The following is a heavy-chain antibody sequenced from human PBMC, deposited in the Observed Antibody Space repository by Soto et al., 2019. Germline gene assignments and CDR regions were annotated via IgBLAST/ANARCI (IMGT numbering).Heavy chain of an antibody. D-gene: IGHD5-18*01. CDR3: ARDGDTAMVDYYYYYGMDV. Sequence: VFSVKVSCGVSGGTISSYAISWVRQALGQGLEWMGGIVPIFGTANYAQKCQGRVTITADESTSTAYMELSSLRSEDTAVYYCARDGDTAMVDYYYYYGMDVWGQGTTVTVSS. J-gene: IGHJ6*02. CDR1: GGTISSYA. CDR2: IVPIFGTA. V-gene: IGHV1-69*01.